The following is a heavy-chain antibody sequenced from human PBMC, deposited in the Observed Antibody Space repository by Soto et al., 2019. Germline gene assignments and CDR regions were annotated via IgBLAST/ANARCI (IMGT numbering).Heavy chain of an antibody. D-gene: IGHD3-10*01. Sequence: QVQLVESGGGLVKPGGSLRLSCAASGFTFSDYYMSWIRQAPGKGLEWLSYISGSGSTIYYADSVKGRFTISRDNAKDSLYLQMSSLRAVDTAVYYCARGVSLWFGSQFDDWGKGTLVTVSS. V-gene: IGHV3-11*01. CDR3: ARGVSLWFGSQFDD. J-gene: IGHJ4*02. CDR2: ISGSGSTI. CDR1: GFTFSDYY.